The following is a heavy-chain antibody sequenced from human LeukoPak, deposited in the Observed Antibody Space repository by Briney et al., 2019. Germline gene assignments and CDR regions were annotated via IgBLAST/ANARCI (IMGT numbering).Heavy chain of an antibody. CDR1: GYTLTELS. V-gene: IGHV1-2*02. CDR3: ARALYYDSSDY. D-gene: IGHD3-22*01. CDR2: INPNSGGT. J-gene: IGHJ4*02. Sequence: ASVKVSCKVSGYTLTELSMHWVRQAPGQGLEWMGWINPNSGGTNYAQKFQGRVTMTRDTSISTAYMELSWLTSDDTAVYYCARALYYDSSDYWGQGTLVTVSS.